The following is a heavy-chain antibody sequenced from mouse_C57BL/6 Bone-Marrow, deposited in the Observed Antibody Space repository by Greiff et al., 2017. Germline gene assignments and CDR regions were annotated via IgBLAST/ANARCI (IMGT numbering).Heavy chain of an antibody. CDR2: INPSTGGT. Sequence: VQLQQSGPELVKPGASVKISCKASGYSFTGYYMNWVKQSPEKSLEWIGEINPSTGGTTYKQKFKAKATLTVDKSSSTAYMQLKSLTSEDSAVYYCASSRYYGSSYYFDYWGQGTTLTVSS. CDR1: GYSFTGYY. V-gene: IGHV1-42*01. J-gene: IGHJ2*01. CDR3: ASSRYYGSSYYFDY. D-gene: IGHD1-1*01.